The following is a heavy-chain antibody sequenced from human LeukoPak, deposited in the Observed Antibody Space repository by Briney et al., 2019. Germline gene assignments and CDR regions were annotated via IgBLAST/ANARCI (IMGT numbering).Heavy chain of an antibody. D-gene: IGHD3-10*01. CDR1: GASISRYF. J-gene: IGHJ5*02. CDR2: ISYTGST. CDR3: ASLHGYGSGRP. V-gene: IGHV4-59*08. Sequence: SETLSLTCTVSGASISRYFWSWIRQPPGKGLEWIGYISYTGSTNYNPSLKSRVTISVDTSKNQFSLKLSSVTAADTAVYYCASLHGYGSGRPWGQGTLVTVSS.